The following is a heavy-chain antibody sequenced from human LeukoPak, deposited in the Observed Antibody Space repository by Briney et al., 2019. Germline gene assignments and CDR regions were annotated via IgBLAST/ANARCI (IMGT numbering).Heavy chain of an antibody. Sequence: SETLSLTCAVYNGSFSGYYWSWIRQPPGKGLEWIGEINHSGSTNYNPSLKSRVTISVDTSKNHFSLKLSSVTAADTAVYYCARHPDYGDNWFDPWGQGTLVTVSS. CDR3: ARHPDYGDNWFDP. CDR2: INHSGST. CDR1: NGSFSGYY. D-gene: IGHD4-17*01. J-gene: IGHJ5*02. V-gene: IGHV4-34*01.